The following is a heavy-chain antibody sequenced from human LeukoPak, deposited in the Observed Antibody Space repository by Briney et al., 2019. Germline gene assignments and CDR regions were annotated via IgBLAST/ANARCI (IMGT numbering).Heavy chain of an antibody. J-gene: IGHJ6*02. CDR1: GGSFSGYY. CDR3: ATLGYYYGSGSYSPYYYYGMDV. D-gene: IGHD3-10*01. V-gene: IGHV4-34*01. Sequence: PSETLSLTCAVYGGSFSGYYWSWIRQPPGKGLEWIGEINHSGSTNYNPSLKSRVTISVDTSKNQFSLKLSSVTAADTAVYYCATLGYYYGSGSYSPYYYYGMDVWGQGTTVTVSS. CDR2: INHSGST.